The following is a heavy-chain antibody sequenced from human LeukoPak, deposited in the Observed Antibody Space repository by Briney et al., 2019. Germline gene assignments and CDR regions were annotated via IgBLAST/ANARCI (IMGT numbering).Heavy chain of an antibody. CDR1: GGTFSSYA. V-gene: IGHV1-69*05. CDR3: ARQRLGELSPNWFDP. D-gene: IGHD3-16*02. Sequence: ASVKVSCKASGGTFSSYAISWVRQAPGQGLEWMGGIIPIFGTANYAQKFQGRVTITTDESTSTAYMELSSLRSEDTAVYYCARQRLGELSPNWFDPWGQGTLVTVSS. CDR2: IIPIFGTA. J-gene: IGHJ5*02.